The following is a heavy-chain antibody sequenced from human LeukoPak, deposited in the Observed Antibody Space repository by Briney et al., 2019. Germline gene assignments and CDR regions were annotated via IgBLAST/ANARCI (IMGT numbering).Heavy chain of an antibody. D-gene: IGHD2-2*01. CDR1: GGSFSGYY. CDR2: INHSGST. J-gene: IGHJ6*02. Sequence: SETLSLTCAVYGGSFSGYYWSWIRQPPGKGLEWIGEINHSGSTNYNPSLKSRVTISVDTSKNQFSLKLSSVTAADTAVYYCARVRSRYCSSTSCTQAHMDAWGQGTTVTVSS. V-gene: IGHV4-34*01. CDR3: ARVRSRYCSSTSCTQAHMDA.